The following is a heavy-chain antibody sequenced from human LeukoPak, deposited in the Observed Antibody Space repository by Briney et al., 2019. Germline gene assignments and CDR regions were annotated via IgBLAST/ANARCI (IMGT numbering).Heavy chain of an antibody. Sequence: GGSLRLSCAASGLTFSSYWMNWARQAPWKGLEWVASINHNGNVNYYVDSVKGRFTISRDNAKNSLYLQMSNLRAEDTAVYYCAKDRSGTYYVDYWGQGTLVTVSS. J-gene: IGHJ4*02. CDR2: INHNGNVN. CDR1: GLTFSSYW. V-gene: IGHV3-7*03. CDR3: AKDRSGTYYVDY. D-gene: IGHD1-26*01.